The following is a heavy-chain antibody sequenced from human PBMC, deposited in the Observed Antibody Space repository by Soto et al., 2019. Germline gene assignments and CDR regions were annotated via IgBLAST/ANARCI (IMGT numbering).Heavy chain of an antibody. V-gene: IGHV5-51*01. CDR2: VYPGDSDT. Sequence: GESLKISCKGSGYSFTSYWIVWVRQMPGKGPEGMVIVYPGDSDTRYSPSFQGQVTISADKSISTAYLQWSSLKASDTAMYYCARLSRSYDILTGPYYYYYGMDVWGQGTTVTVSS. D-gene: IGHD3-9*01. J-gene: IGHJ6*02. CDR3: ARLSRSYDILTGPYYYYYGMDV. CDR1: GYSFTSYW.